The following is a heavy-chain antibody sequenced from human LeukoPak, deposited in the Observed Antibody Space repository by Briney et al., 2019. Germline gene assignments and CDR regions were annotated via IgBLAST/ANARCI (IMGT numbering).Heavy chain of an antibody. V-gene: IGHV1-46*01. Sequence: ASVKVSCKASGYTFTGYYMHWLRQAPGQGLEWMGIINPSGGSTTYAQKFQGRVTMTRDTSTSTVYMELSSLRSEDTAVYYCGRGSTVTTLYYYYYYMDVCGKGTTVTISS. D-gene: IGHD4-17*01. CDR1: GYTFTGYY. CDR2: INPSGGST. CDR3: GRGSTVTTLYYYYYYMDV. J-gene: IGHJ6*03.